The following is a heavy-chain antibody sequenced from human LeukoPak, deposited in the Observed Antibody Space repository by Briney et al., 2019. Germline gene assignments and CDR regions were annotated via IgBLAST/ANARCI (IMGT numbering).Heavy chain of an antibody. CDR3: ARALYGSPSNYYYYMDV. CDR2: IIPIFGTA. Sequence: PVASVKVSCKASGGTFSSYAISWVLQAPGQGLEWMGGIIPIFGTANYAQKFQGRVTITTNESTSTAYMELSSLRSEDTAVYYCARALYGSPSNYYYYMDVWGKGTTVTVSS. CDR1: GGTFSSYA. J-gene: IGHJ6*03. V-gene: IGHV1-69*05. D-gene: IGHD3-10*01.